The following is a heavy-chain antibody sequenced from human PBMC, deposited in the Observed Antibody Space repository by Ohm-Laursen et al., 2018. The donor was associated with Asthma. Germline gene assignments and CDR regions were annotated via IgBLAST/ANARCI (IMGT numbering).Heavy chain of an antibody. J-gene: IGHJ4*02. CDR1: GFTLRTYG. CDR3: AKDGGDIVVVVDLHY. V-gene: IGHV3-30*18. Sequence: SLRLSCSASGFTLRTYGMPWVRQAPGKGLEWGAVISFDGSNKYYADSVKGRFTISRDNSKNTLYLQMNSLRAEDTAVYYCAKDGGDIVVVVDLHYWGQGTLVTVSS. CDR2: ISFDGSNK. D-gene: IGHD2-15*01.